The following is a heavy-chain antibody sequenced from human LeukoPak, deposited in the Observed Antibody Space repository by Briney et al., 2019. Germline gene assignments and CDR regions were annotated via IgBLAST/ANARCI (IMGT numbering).Heavy chain of an antibody. CDR3: ARGIWFGELLFDY. D-gene: IGHD3-10*01. CDR1: GYTFTSYD. CDR2: MNPNSGNT. V-gene: IGHV1-8*03. Sequence: ASVKVSCKASGYTFTSYDINWVRQATGQGLEWMGWMNPNSGNTGYAQKFQGRVTITRNTSISTAYMELSRLRSDDTAVYYRARGIWFGELLFDYWGQGTLVTVSS. J-gene: IGHJ4*02.